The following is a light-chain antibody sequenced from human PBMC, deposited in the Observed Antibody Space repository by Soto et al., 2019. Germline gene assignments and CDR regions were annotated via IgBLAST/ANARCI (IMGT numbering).Light chain of an antibody. Sequence: DIQMTQSPSTLPAAVGDRVTITCRASQGIRSWLAWYQQKPGKAPKLLIYDASSLESGVPSRFSGSGSGTEFTLTISSPRPDDFATYYCQQYSGYSQTFGQGTKVEIK. V-gene: IGKV1-5*01. CDR3: QQYSGYSQT. CDR2: DAS. J-gene: IGKJ1*01. CDR1: QGIRSW.